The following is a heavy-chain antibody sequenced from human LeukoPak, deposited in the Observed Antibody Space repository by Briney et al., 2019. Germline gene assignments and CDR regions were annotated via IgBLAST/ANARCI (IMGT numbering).Heavy chain of an antibody. CDR2: IDFSGDYI. D-gene: IGHD6-19*01. V-gene: IGHV3-21*01. Sequence: PGGSLRLSCAASGFTFSAYSMNWVRQGPGKGLEWVSTIDFSGDYIYYADSLKGRFTISRDNAKNSLYLQMNSLRAEDTAVYYCARVGYSSGWYQGAWFDPWGQGTLVTVSS. CDR1: GFTFSAYS. J-gene: IGHJ5*02. CDR3: ARVGYSSGWYQGAWFDP.